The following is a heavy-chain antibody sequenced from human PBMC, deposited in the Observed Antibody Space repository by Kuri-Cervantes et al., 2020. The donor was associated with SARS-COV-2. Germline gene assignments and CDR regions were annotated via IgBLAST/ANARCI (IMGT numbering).Heavy chain of an antibody. J-gene: IGHJ4*02. CDR3: ARVRSCDEYFDY. CDR1: GFTFSSYW. CDR2: IKQDGSEK. V-gene: IGHV3-7*01. Sequence: GESLKISCAASGFTFSSYWMSWVRQAPGKGLEWVANIKQDGSEKYYVDSVKGRFTISRDNAKNSLYLQMNSLRAEDTAVYYCARVRSCDEYFDYWGQGTLVTVSS. D-gene: IGHD2-2*01.